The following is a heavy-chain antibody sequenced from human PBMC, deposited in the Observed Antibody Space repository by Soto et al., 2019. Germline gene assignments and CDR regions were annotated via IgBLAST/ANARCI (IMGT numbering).Heavy chain of an antibody. CDR3: ARAYTAMDPFRDYYYYYGMDV. CDR2: INPSGGST. V-gene: IGHV1-46*01. Sequence: ASVKVSCKASGYTFTSYYMHWVRQAPGQGLEWMGIINPSGGSTSYAQKFQGRVTMTRDTSTSTVYMELSSLRSEDTAVYYCARAYTAMDPFRDYYYYYGMDVWGQGTTVTVSS. D-gene: IGHD5-18*01. J-gene: IGHJ6*02. CDR1: GYTFTSYY.